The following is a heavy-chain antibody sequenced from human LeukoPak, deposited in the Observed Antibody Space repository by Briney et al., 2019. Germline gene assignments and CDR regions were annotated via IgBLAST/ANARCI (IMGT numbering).Heavy chain of an antibody. V-gene: IGHV3-48*01. CDR2: IRPNDGTT. J-gene: IGHJ5*02. CDR3: VRGQTSLDNWFDP. CDR1: GFTFSNYG. Sequence: GGSLRLSCEASGFTFSNYGMNWVRQAPGKGLEWVSYIRPNDGTTHYADSVKGRFTISRDNAKNSLSLQMTSLRADDTAVYYCVRGQTSLDNWFDPWGQGTPVIVSS.